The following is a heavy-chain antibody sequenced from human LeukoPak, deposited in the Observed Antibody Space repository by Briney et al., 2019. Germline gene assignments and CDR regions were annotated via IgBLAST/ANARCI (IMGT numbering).Heavy chain of an antibody. CDR3: ARVFDTSGYYYKFLWFGP. V-gene: IGHV4-34*01. Sequence: AETLSLTCAVYGGSFSGYYWSWIRQPPGKGLEWIAAINHSGSTNYNPSLKSRVTISVDTSKVQFSLKLSSVTAADAAVYYCARVFDTSGYYYKFLWFGPWGQGTLVTVSS. CDR1: GGSFSGYY. D-gene: IGHD3-22*01. CDR2: INHSGST. J-gene: IGHJ5*02.